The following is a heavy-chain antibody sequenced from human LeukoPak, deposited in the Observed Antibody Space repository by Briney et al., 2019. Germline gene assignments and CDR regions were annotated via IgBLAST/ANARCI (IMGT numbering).Heavy chain of an antibody. CDR3: ARSIYSTGGYDY. D-gene: IGHD6-19*01. CDR2: IYYSGST. CDR1: GGSISSYY. Sequence: PSETLSLTCTVSGGSISSYYWSWVRQPPGKGLEWIGYIYYSGSTNYNPSLKSRVTISVDTSKNQFSLRLSSVTAADTGVYYCARSIYSTGGYDYWGQGTLVTVSS. J-gene: IGHJ4*02. V-gene: IGHV4-59*08.